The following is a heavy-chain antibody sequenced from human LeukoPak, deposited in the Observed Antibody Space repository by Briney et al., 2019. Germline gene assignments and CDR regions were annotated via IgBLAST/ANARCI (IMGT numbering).Heavy chain of an antibody. D-gene: IGHD3-9*01. Sequence: GGSLRLSCAASGFTFSSYAMNWVRQAPGKGLEWVTVLSGSGGSMSYADSVKGRFTISRDNSKNTLYLQMNSLRAEDTAVYYRAKVGGFDWLLERYFDYWGQGTLVTVSS. CDR2: LSGSGGSM. CDR1: GFTFSSYA. J-gene: IGHJ4*02. V-gene: IGHV3-23*01. CDR3: AKVGGFDWLLERYFDY.